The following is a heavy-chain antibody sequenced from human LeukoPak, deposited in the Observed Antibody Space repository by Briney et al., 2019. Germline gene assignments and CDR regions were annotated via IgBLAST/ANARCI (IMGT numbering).Heavy chain of an antibody. Sequence: GESLKISCETPGYRFTNYWIGWVRQVPGKGLEWMGIIYPADSDTRYSPSFQGQVTISADKPIGTAYLHWGSLKASDTAMYFCATLKGSKPNYYFDYWGQGTLVTVSS. V-gene: IGHV5-51*04. CDR1: GYRFTNYW. J-gene: IGHJ4*02. D-gene: IGHD2-2*01. CDR3: ATLKGSKPNYYFDY. CDR2: IYPADSDT.